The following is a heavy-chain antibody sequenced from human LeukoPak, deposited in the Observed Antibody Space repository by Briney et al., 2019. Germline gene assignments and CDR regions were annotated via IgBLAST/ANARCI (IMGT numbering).Heavy chain of an antibody. V-gene: IGHV1-2*02. CDR3: WRADRLNGGPYLIGP. Sequence: GATVKVSCTTSGYTFTDYYLHWVCQAPRQRVEWRGWINTNSGGTSSTQNFQGRVTMTRDTSITTVYMEVRWLTSDEPAIYYCWRADRLNGGPYLIGPWGEGALVTVSS. D-gene: IGHD2-21*01. CDR2: INTNSGGT. CDR1: GYTFTDYY. J-gene: IGHJ5*02.